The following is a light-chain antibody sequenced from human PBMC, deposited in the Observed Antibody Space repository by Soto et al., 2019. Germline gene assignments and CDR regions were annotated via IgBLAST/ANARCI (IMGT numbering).Light chain of an antibody. V-gene: IGLV2-8*01. J-gene: IGLJ1*01. CDR3: KSYAGSNTYV. CDR1: RSDIGIYDL. Sequence: QSALTQPPSASGSPGQSVTISCTGSRSDIGIYDLVSWYQPPPGTAPRLMIYEVVQRPSGVPDRFSGSKSVNTASLTVSGLQAADEADYFCKSYAGSNTYVFGTGTKVTVL. CDR2: EVV.